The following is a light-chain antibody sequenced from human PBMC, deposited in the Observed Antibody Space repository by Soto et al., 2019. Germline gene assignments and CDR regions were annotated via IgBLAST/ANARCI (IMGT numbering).Light chain of an antibody. CDR3: QQYDSSPRT. CDR1: QTASNF. Sequence: EIVLTQSPATLSLSPGEGATLSCRASQTASNFLAWYQQKPGQAPRLLIYDASKRATGIPARFSGSGSGTDFTLTINRLEPEDFAVYYCQQYDSSPRTFGQGTKVDIK. V-gene: IGKV3-11*01. CDR2: DAS. J-gene: IGKJ1*01.